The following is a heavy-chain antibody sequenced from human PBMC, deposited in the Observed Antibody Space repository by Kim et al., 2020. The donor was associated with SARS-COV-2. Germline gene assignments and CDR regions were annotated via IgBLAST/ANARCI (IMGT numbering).Heavy chain of an antibody. CDR3: ARTINELSNWFDP. D-gene: IGHD1-26*01. Sequence: SETLSLTCTVSGGSISSSSYYWGWIRQRPGKGLEWIGSVCYSGSTYYNPSVKSRVTISVDTTKNQFSLKLSSVTAADTAVYYCARTINELSNWFDPWGQGTLVTVSS. V-gene: IGHV4-39*01. CDR2: VCYSGST. CDR1: GGSISSSSYY. J-gene: IGHJ5*02.